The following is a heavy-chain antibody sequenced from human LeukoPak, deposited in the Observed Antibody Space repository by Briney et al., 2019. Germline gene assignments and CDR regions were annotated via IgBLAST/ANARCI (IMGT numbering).Heavy chain of an antibody. CDR3: ARDLLGWELHYFDY. V-gene: IGHV3-7*01. Sequence: GGSLRLSCAASGFTFSSYWMSWVRQAPGKGLEWVANIKQDGSEKYYVDSVKGRFTISRDNAKNSLYLQMNSLRAEDTAVYYCARDLLGWELHYFDYWGQGTLVTVSS. D-gene: IGHD1-26*01. CDR2: IKQDGSEK. CDR1: GFTFSSYW. J-gene: IGHJ4*02.